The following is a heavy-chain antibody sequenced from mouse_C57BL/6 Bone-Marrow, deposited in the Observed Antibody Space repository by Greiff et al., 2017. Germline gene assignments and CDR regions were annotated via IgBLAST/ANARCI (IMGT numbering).Heavy chain of an antibody. V-gene: IGHV5-15*01. CDR3: ARRLWLRRAYYAMDY. D-gene: IGHD2-2*01. Sequence: EVKLMESGGGLVQPGGSLKLSCAASGFTFSDYGMAWVRQAPRKGPEWVAFISNLAYSIYYADTVTGRFTISRENAKNTLYLEMSSLRSEDTAMYYCARRLWLRRAYYAMDYWGQGTSVTVSS. J-gene: IGHJ4*01. CDR1: GFTFSDYG. CDR2: ISNLAYSI.